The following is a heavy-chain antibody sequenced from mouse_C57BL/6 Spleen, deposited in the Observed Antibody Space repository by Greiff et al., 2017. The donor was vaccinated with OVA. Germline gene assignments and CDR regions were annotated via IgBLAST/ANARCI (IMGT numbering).Heavy chain of an antibody. D-gene: IGHD1-1*01. J-gene: IGHJ1*03. V-gene: IGHV7-3*01. CDR3: ARFSSHWYFDV. CDR2: IRNKANGYTT. CDR1: GFTFTDYY. Sequence: DVMLVESGGGLVQPGGSLSLSCAASGFTFTDYYMSWVRQPPGKALEWLGFIRNKANGYTTEYSASVKGRFTISRDNSQSILYLQMNALRAEDSATYYCARFSSHWYFDVWGTGTTVTVSS.